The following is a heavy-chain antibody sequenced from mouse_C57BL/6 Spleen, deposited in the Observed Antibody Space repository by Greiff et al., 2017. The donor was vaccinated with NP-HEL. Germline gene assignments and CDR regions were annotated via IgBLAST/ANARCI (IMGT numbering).Heavy chain of an antibody. V-gene: IGHV1-15*01. D-gene: IGHD1-1*01. CDR1: GYTFTDYE. Sequence: SGAELVRPGASVTLSCKASGYTFTDYEMHWVKQTPVHGLEWIGAIDPETGGTAYNQKFKGKAILTADKSSSTAYMELRRLTSYDSAVYYCTRTYYGSSYGWYFDVWGTGTTVTVSS. CDR3: TRTYYGSSYGWYFDV. CDR2: IDPETGGT. J-gene: IGHJ1*03.